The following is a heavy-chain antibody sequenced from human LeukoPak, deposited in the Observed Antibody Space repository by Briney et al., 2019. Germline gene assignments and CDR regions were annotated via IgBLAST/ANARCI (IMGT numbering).Heavy chain of an antibody. CDR1: GFPFSNAW. CDR3: TRGVFGVGNDAFDI. Sequence: GGSLSLSCAASGFPFSNAWMSWVRQAPGEGLEWGGRIKSKTDGGTTDYAARVKGRFTISRDDSKNTLYLQMNSLKTEDTAVYYCTRGVFGVGNDAFDIWGQGTMVTVSS. CDR2: IKSKTDGGTT. V-gene: IGHV3-15*01. J-gene: IGHJ3*02. D-gene: IGHD3-3*01.